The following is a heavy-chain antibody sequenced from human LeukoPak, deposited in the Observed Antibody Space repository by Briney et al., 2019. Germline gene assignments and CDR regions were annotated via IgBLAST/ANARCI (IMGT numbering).Heavy chain of an antibody. D-gene: IGHD1-1*01. J-gene: IGHJ6*02. CDR3: ARNDIYYYGMDV. CDR2: IYYSGST. V-gene: IGHV4-59*08. Sequence: SETLSLTSTVSGGSISSYYWSWIRQPPGKGLGWIGYIYYSGSTNYNPSLKSRVTISVDTSKNQFSLKLSSVTAADTAVYCCARNDIYYYGMDVRGQGTTVTVSS. CDR1: GGSISSYY.